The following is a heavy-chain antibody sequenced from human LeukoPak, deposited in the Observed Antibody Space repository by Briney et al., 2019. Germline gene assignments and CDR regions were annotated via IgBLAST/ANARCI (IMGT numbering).Heavy chain of an antibody. J-gene: IGHJ5*02. CDR1: GYSFTSYW. CDR3: ALTLGCSSTSCQRGWFDP. D-gene: IGHD2-2*01. V-gene: IGHV5-51*01. Sequence: GESLKISCKGSGYSFTSYWIGWVRQMPGKGLEGMGIIYPGDSDTRYSPSFQGQVTISADKSISTAYLQWSSLKASDTAMYYCALTLGCSSTSCQRGWFDPWGQGTLVTVSS. CDR2: IYPGDSDT.